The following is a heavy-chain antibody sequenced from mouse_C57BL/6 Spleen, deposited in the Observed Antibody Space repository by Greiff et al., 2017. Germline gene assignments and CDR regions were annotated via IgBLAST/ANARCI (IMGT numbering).Heavy chain of an antibody. CDR1: GYTFTDYS. CDR3: GSSPLRREAFDY. D-gene: IGHD1-1*01. Sequence: EVQLQQSGPELVKPGASVKISCKASGYTFTDYSMNWVKQSHGKSLEWIGDINPNNGGTSYNQKFKGKATLTVDKSSRTAYMELRSLTSEDSAVYSCGSSPLRREAFDYWGQGTTLTVSS. CDR2: INPNNGGT. V-gene: IGHV1-26*01. J-gene: IGHJ2*01.